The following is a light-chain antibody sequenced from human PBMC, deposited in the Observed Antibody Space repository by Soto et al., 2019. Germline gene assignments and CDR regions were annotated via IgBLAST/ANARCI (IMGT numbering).Light chain of an antibody. CDR1: QSVNSN. CDR2: GAS. V-gene: IGKV3-15*01. J-gene: IGKJ1*01. CDR3: QQYNSWPPGT. Sequence: EIVMTQSPATLSVSPGERATLSCRASQSVNSNLAWYQQKPGQAPRLLIYGASTRATGIPARFTGSGSGTEFTLTISSLQSEDFAVYHCQQYNSWPPGTFGQGTKVEMK.